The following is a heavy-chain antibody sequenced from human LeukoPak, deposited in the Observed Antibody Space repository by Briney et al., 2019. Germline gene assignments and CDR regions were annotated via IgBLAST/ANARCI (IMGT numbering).Heavy chain of an antibody. CDR1: GFTFSSYS. CDR2: ISSSSSYI. D-gene: IGHD6-13*01. Sequence: PGGSLRLSCAASGFTFSSYSMNWVRQAPGKGLEWVSSISSSSSYIYYADSVKGRFTISRDNAKNSLYLQMNSLRAEDTAVYYCARVVVSSSWYDYWGQGTLVTVSS. V-gene: IGHV3-21*01. J-gene: IGHJ4*02. CDR3: ARVVVSSSWYDY.